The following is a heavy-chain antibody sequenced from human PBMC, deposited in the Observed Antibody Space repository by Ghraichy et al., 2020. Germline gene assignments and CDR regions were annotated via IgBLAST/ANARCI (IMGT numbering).Heavy chain of an antibody. CDR2: ISSNGYYI. CDR3: ARDFVSGSYPSLGY. CDR1: GFTFSTYS. D-gene: IGHD1-26*01. V-gene: IGHV3-21*01. J-gene: IGHJ4*02. Sequence: GGSLRLSCVGSGFTFSTYSMNWARQAPGKGLEWVSSISSNGYYIYYADSVKGRFTISRDNAKNSLFLQMNSLTAEDTAVYYCARDFVSGSYPSLGYWGQGTLVTVSS.